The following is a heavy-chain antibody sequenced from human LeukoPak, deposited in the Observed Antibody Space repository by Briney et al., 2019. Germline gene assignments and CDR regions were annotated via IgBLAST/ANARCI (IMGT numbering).Heavy chain of an antibody. V-gene: IGHV3-53*01. CDR1: GFTVSSNY. CDR2: IYSGGST. CDR3: ARDGPRVGATKVGVY. Sequence: GGSLRLSCAASGFTVSSNYTSWVRQAPGKGLEWVSVIYSGGSTYYADSVKGRFTISRDNSKNTLYLQMNSLRAEDTAVYYCARDGPRVGATKVGVYWGQGTLVTVSS. D-gene: IGHD1-26*01. J-gene: IGHJ4*02.